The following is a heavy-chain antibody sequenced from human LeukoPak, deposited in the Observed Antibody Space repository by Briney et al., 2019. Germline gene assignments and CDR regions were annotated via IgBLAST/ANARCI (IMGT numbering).Heavy chain of an antibody. D-gene: IGHD3-22*01. CDR1: GYTFTGYY. V-gene: IGHV1-2*02. CDR3: AREHYYDSSGYNDY. J-gene: IGHJ4*02. CDR2: INPNSGGT. Sequence: GASVKVSCKVSGYTFTGYYMHWVRQAPGQGLEWMGWINPNSGGTNYAQKFQGRVTMTRDTSISTAYMELSRLRSDDTAVYYCAREHYYDSSGYNDYWGQGTLVTVSS.